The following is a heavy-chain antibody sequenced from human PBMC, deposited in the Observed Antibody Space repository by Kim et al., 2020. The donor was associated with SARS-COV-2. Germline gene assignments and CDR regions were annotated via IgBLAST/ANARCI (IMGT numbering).Heavy chain of an antibody. CDR1: GFTFGSYA. Sequence: GGSLRLSCAASGFTFGSYAMSWVRQAPGKGLEWVSCISGSGVSIHYADSVKGRFTISRDNSKETLYLQVDSPRADDTAIYYCAKSGVVGAITPQFFDYWGQGPLLTVSS. CDR2: ISGSGVSI. CDR3: AKSGVVGAITPQFFDY. J-gene: IGHJ4*02. V-gene: IGHV3-23*01. D-gene: IGHD1-26*01.